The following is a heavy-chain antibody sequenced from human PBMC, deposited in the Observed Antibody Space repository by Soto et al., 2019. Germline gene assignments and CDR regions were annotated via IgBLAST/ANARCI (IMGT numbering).Heavy chain of an antibody. J-gene: IGHJ5*02. CDR2: ITNTGGDK. Sequence: EVQLLVSGGGLVQPGGSLRLSCAASGFTFSSYAMNWVRQAPGEGLEWVSTITNTGGDKIYADSVKGRFTISRDNSKNTLVLKIKNPRVGDTAIYYCAKASGESFPLSPVFCPRGQGTRVTGS. CDR1: GFTFSSYA. D-gene: IGHD3-3*01. V-gene: IGHV3-23*01. CDR3: AKASGESFPLSPVFCP.